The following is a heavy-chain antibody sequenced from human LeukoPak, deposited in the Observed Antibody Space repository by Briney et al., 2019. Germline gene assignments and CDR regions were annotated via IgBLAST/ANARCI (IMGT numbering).Heavy chain of an antibody. Sequence: GGSLRLSCAASGFTVNTNDMSWVRQAPGKGLEWVSVIYSGGGTYYADSVKGRFTISRDNSKSTVYLQMNSLRAEDTAVYYCARDLRSYAMAIWGQGITVTVSS. CDR3: ARDLRSYAMAI. V-gene: IGHV3-53*01. CDR1: GFTVNTND. CDR2: IYSGGGT. J-gene: IGHJ6*02. D-gene: IGHD3-10*01.